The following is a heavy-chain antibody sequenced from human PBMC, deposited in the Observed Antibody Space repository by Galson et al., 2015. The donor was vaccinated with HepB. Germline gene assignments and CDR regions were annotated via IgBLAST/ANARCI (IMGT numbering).Heavy chain of an antibody. CDR3: ARVRWGWGAHFDY. V-gene: IGHV3-74*01. CDR2: INSDGSST. Sequence: SLRLSCAASGFTFSSYWMHWVRQAPGKGLVWVSRINSDGSSTSYADSVKGRFTISRDNAKNTLYLQMNSLRAEDTAVYYCARVRWGWGAHFDYWGQGTLVTGS. D-gene: IGHD3-16*01. CDR1: GFTFSSYW. J-gene: IGHJ4*02.